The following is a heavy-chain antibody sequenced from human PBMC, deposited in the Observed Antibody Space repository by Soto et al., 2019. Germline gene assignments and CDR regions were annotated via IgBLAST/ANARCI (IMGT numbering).Heavy chain of an antibody. CDR2: IYYSGST. V-gene: IGHV4-31*03. D-gene: IGHD5-18*01. J-gene: IGHJ6*01. CDR3: ARASPVVTDV. Sequence: SETLSLTCTVSGGSISSGGYYWSWIRQHPGKGLEWIGYIYYSGSTYYNPSLKSRVTISVDTSKNQFSLKLSSVTAADTAVYYCARASPVVTDVWGQGTTVTVYS. CDR1: GGSISSGGYY.